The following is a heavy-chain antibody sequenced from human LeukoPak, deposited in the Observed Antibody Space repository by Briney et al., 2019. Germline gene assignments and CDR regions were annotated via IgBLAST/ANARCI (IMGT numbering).Heavy chain of an antibody. CDR1: GGSISSSSYY. D-gene: IGHD3-10*01. CDR3: ASTETFGLLWFGELLSFDY. CDR2: IYYSGST. J-gene: IGHJ4*02. Sequence: PSETLSLTCTVSGGSISSSSYYWGWIRQPPGKGLEWIGSIYYSGSTYYNPSLKSRVTISVDTSKNQFSLKLSSVTAADTAVYYCASTETFGLLWFGELLSFDYWGQGTLVTVSS. V-gene: IGHV4-39*07.